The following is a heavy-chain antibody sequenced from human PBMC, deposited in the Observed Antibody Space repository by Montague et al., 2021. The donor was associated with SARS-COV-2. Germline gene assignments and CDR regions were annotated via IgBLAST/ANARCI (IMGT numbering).Heavy chain of an antibody. D-gene: IGHD6-19*01. Sequence: SETLSLTCGVSGGSISSSHWWNWVRQPPGKGLEWIGEIYHSGSTNYNPSLKNRVIISIDKSKNQFSLKLISVTAAGTAVYYCATGPPSGLSVAGFDYWGQGTLVTVSS. CDR2: IYHSGST. CDR3: ATGPPSGLSVAGFDY. CDR1: GGSISSSHW. J-gene: IGHJ4*02. V-gene: IGHV4-4*02.